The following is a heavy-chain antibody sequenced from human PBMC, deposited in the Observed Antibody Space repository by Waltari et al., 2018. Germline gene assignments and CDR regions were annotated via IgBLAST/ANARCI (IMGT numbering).Heavy chain of an antibody. D-gene: IGHD2-15*01. CDR3: ARGRYCSGGNCYFDY. J-gene: IGHJ4*02. V-gene: IGHV3-7*01. CDR2: INPDGGEK. Sequence: LEWVATINPDGGEKYYVDPVKGRFTISRDNAKYLLFLQVSSLRVEDMAVYYCARGRYCSGGNCYFDYWGQGTQVTVSS.